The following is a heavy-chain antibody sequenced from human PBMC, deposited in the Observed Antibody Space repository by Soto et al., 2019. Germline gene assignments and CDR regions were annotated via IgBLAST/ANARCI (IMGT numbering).Heavy chain of an antibody. CDR2: ISYDSTNK. J-gene: IGHJ6*02. D-gene: IGHD2-2*02. Sequence: PGGSLRLSYAASGFTFSDDGMHWVRQAPGKGLEWVAFISYDSTNKYYGDSVKGRFTISRDNSKNTLYLQMNSLRAEDRAVYYCAKDHGFDEFQLLYYSYYGLDVWGQGT. CDR1: GFTFSDDG. V-gene: IGHV3-30*18. CDR3: AKDHGFDEFQLLYYSYYGLDV.